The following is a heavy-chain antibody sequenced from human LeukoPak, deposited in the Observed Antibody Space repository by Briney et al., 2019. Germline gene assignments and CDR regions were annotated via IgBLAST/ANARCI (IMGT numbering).Heavy chain of an antibody. V-gene: IGHV3-23*01. J-gene: IGHJ4*02. D-gene: IGHD3-22*01. Sequence: GGSLRLSCAASGFTFSSYGMSWVRQAPGKGLEWVSAISGSGGSTYYADSVKGRFTISRDNSKNTLYLQMNSLRAEDTAVYHCAKKSDSSGYPYYFDYWGQGTLVTVSS. CDR1: GFTFSSYG. CDR2: ISGSGGST. CDR3: AKKSDSSGYPYYFDY.